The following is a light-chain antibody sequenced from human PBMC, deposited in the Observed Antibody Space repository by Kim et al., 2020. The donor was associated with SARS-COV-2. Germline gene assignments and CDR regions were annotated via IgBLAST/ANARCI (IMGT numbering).Light chain of an antibody. CDR2: EVS. CDR3: SSYAGSSNWV. V-gene: IGLV2-8*01. Sequence: QPALTQPPSASGSPGQSVTISCTGTSSDIGDYNYVSWYQQHPGKAPKLMIYEVSKWPSGVPDRFSGSKSGNTASLTVSGLQAEDEADYYCSSYAGSSNWVFGGGTKLTVL. CDR1: SSDIGDYNY. J-gene: IGLJ3*02.